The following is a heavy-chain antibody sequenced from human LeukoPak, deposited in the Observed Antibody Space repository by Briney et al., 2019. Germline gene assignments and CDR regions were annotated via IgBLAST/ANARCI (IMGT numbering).Heavy chain of an antibody. CDR3: TRHVPIVGATGYYYMDV. CDR2: IRSKANSYAT. CDR1: GFTFSGSA. D-gene: IGHD1-26*01. V-gene: IGHV3-73*01. Sequence: GGSLRLSCAASGFTFSGSAMHWVRQASGKGLEWVGRIRSKANSYATAYAASVKGRFTISRDDSKNTAYLQMNSLKTEDTAVYYCTRHVPIVGATGYYYMDVWGKGTTVTVSS. J-gene: IGHJ6*03.